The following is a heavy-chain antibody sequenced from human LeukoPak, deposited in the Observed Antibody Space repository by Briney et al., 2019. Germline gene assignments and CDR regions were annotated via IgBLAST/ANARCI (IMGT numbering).Heavy chain of an antibody. Sequence: GGSLRLSCAASGFTFSSYWMHWVRQAPGKGLEWVAFIRYDGSNKYYADSVKGRFTISRDNSKNTLYLQMNSLRAEDTAVYYCAKDLVGATDYWGQGTLVTVSS. CDR2: IRYDGSNK. J-gene: IGHJ4*02. D-gene: IGHD1-26*01. CDR1: GFTFSSYW. V-gene: IGHV3-30*02. CDR3: AKDLVGATDY.